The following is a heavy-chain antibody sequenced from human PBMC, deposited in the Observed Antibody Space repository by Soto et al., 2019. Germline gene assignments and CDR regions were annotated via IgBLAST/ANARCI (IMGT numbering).Heavy chain of an antibody. Sequence: QLELQESGSGLVKPSQNLSLTCAVSVCSISSGGYSWRWLRQAPGKVLEWIGYSYPSGRTYYNPSLQSRVILSVETSQNQLSLKLRSVTAGGTAVYYRARAVYYGFRSPHTPINLFDPWGQGTLVSVSS. J-gene: IGHJ5*02. CDR1: VCSISSGGYS. CDR3: ARAVYYGFRSPHTPINLFDP. D-gene: IGHD4-17*01. V-gene: IGHV4-30-2*01. CDR2: SYPSGRT.